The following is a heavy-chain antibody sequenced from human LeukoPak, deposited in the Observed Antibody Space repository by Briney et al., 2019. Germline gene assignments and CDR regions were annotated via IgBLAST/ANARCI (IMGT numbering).Heavy chain of an antibody. CDR1: DGSISSSSYY. Sequence: SETLSLTCTVSDGSISSSSYYWGWIRQPPGKGLEWIGSIYYSGSTYYNPSLKSRVTISVDTSKSQFSLKVTSVTAADTAVYYCARREMATITYSYWGQGTLVTVSS. D-gene: IGHD5-24*01. V-gene: IGHV4-39*07. CDR2: IYYSGST. J-gene: IGHJ4*02. CDR3: ARREMATITYSY.